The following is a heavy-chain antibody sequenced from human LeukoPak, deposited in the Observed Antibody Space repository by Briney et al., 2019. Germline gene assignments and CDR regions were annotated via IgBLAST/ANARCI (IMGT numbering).Heavy chain of an antibody. J-gene: IGHJ1*01. D-gene: IGHD6-13*01. CDR2: ISGSGGTGT. CDR1: GFTFSSYA. V-gene: IGHV3-23*01. Sequence: GGSLRLSCAASGFTFSSYAMSWVRQAPGKGLEWVSAISGSGGTGTYYADSVKGRFTISRDNSKNTLYLQMNSLRAEDTAVYYCARKGQGSNWAAEYFQNWGQGTLVTVSS. CDR3: ARKGQGSNWAAEYFQN.